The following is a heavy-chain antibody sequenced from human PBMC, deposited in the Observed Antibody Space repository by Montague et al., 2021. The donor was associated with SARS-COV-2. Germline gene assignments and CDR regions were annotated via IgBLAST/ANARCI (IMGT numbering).Heavy chain of an antibody. Sequence: SLSLSASGFTFSSYAMSWVRQAPGKGLEWVSVIYSGGSSTYYADSVKGRFTISRDNSKNTLYLQMNSLRAEDTAVYYCAKQYSSRWYPQYFQHWGQGTLVTVSS. D-gene: IGHD6-13*01. V-gene: IGHV3-23*03. CDR2: IYSGGSST. CDR1: GFTFSSYA. CDR3: AKQYSSRWYPQYFQH. J-gene: IGHJ1*01.